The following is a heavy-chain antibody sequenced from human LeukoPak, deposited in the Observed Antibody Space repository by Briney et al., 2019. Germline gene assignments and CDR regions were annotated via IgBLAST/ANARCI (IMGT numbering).Heavy chain of an antibody. D-gene: IGHD1-26*01. CDR3: ARIQWELLDY. V-gene: IGHV2-70*04. CDR2: IDWGDDK. CDR1: GFSLSTSGMR. Sequence: SGPTLVNPTQTLTLTCTFSGFSLSTSGMRVSWIRQPPGKALEWLARIDWGDDKFYSTSLKTRLTISKDTSKNQVVLTMTNMDPVDTATYYCARIQWELLDYWGQGTLVTVSS. J-gene: IGHJ4*02.